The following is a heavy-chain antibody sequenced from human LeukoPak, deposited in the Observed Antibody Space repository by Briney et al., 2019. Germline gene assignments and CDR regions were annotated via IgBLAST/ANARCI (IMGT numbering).Heavy chain of an antibody. Sequence: GGSLRLSCAASGFTFSSYDMHWVRQATGKGLECVSAIGTAGDTYYPGSVKGRFTISRENAKNSLYLQMNSLRAGDTAVYYCARDGGSSWYYGLDYWGQGTLVTVSS. CDR1: GFTFSSYD. CDR3: ARDGGSSWYYGLDY. V-gene: IGHV3-13*01. CDR2: IGTAGDT. D-gene: IGHD6-13*01. J-gene: IGHJ4*02.